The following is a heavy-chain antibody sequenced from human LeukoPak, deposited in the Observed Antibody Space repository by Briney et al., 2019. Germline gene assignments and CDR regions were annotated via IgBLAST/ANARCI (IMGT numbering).Heavy chain of an antibody. CDR1: GYTLTELP. CDR3: ATIYYDYVWGSYRRNWFDP. V-gene: IGHV1-24*01. D-gene: IGHD3-16*02. Sequence: ASVKVSCKVSGYTLTELPMHWVRQAPGKGLEWMGGFDPEDGETIYAQKFQGRVTTTEDTSTDTAYMELSSLRSEDTAVYYCATIYYDYVWGSYRRNWFDPWGQGTLVTVSS. J-gene: IGHJ5*02. CDR2: FDPEDGET.